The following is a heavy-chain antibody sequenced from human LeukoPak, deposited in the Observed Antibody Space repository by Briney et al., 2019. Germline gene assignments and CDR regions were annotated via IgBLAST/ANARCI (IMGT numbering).Heavy chain of an antibody. CDR2: IYYSGST. CDR3: ARGRRLGYYYYYMDV. V-gene: IGHV4-39*07. Sequence: SETLSLTCTVSGGSISSSSYYWGWIRQPPGKGLEWIGSIYYSGSTYYNPSLKSRVTISVDTSKNQFSLKLSSVTAADTAVYYCARGRRLGYYYYYMDVWGKGTTVTVSS. D-gene: IGHD1-26*01. CDR1: GGSISSSSYY. J-gene: IGHJ6*03.